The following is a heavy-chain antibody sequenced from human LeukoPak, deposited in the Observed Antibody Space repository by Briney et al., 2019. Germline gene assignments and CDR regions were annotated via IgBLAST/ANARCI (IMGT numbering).Heavy chain of an antibody. V-gene: IGHV3-74*01. J-gene: IGHJ4*02. CDR3: AREECDN. CDR1: GFTFSSYW. Sequence: GGSLRLPCAASGFTFSSYWMHWVRQAPGKGLVWVSRINTDGSTTNYADSVKGRFTIYRDNAKNTLYLRMNSLRADDTAVYFCAREECDNWGQGTLVTVSS. CDR2: INTDGSTT.